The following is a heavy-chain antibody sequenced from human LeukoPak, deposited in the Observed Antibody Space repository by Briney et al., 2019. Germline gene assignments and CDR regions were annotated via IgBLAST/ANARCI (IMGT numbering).Heavy chain of an antibody. Sequence: PSETLSLTCTVSGGSISSGFYYWSWLRQPAGKGLDWIGRIYTSGSTNYNPSLKSRVTISVDTSKNQFSLKLSSVTAADTAVYYCARGGDQWLVSYFDYWGQETLVTVSS. CDR2: IYTSGST. D-gene: IGHD6-19*01. CDR1: GGSISSGFYY. J-gene: IGHJ4*02. V-gene: IGHV4-61*02. CDR3: ARGGDQWLVSYFDY.